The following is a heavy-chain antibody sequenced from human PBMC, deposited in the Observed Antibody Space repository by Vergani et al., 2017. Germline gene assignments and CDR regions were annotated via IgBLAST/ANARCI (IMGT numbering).Heavy chain of an antibody. D-gene: IGHD6-13*01. V-gene: IGHV3-33*08. CDR3: TTGFPGSSWSTY. CDR2: IWYDGSNK. Sequence: VQLVESGGGLVQPGGSLRLSCAASGFTFSRHWMHWVRQAPGKGLEWVAVIWYDGSNKYYADSVKGRFTISRDNSKNTLYLQMNSLRAEDTAVYYCTTGFPGSSWSTYWGQGTLVTVSS. CDR1: GFTFSRHW. J-gene: IGHJ4*01.